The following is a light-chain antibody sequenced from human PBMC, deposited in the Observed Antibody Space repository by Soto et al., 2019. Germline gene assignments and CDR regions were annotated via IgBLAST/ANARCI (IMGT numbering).Light chain of an antibody. CDR1: SSDVGAHNF. Sequence: ALTQPPSASGSPGQSVTISCTGTSSDVGAHNFVSWHQQHPGKAPKLMIYEVSKRPSGVPDRFSGSKSGNTASLTVSGLQAEDEADYYCSSYAGSNNYVFGTGTKVTVL. V-gene: IGLV2-8*01. CDR2: EVS. J-gene: IGLJ1*01. CDR3: SSYAGSNNYV.